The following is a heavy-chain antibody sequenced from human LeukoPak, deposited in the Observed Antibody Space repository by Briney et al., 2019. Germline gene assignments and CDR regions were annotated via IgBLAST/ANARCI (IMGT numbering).Heavy chain of an antibody. Sequence: GGSLRLSCAASECVFGNSWMSWVRQSPGKGLEWLANIKHDGSQQSYVDSVKGRFIISRANANNSLELKQSRPKADETAMYYCAKILTVGRDVFEIWGLGTRVTVSS. D-gene: IGHD7-27*01. CDR3: AKILTVGRDVFEI. CDR2: IKHDGSQQ. V-gene: IGHV3-7*03. J-gene: IGHJ3*02. CDR1: ECVFGNSW.